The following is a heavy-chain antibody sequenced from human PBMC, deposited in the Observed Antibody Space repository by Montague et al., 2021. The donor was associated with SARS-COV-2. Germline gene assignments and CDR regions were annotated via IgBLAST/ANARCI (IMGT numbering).Heavy chain of an antibody. J-gene: IGHJ6*02. CDR2: INHSGST. V-gene: IGHV4-34*01. D-gene: IGHD3-10*01. Sequence: SETLSPTCAVYGGSFSGYYWSWIRQPPGKGLEWIGEINHSGSTNXNPSLKCRVTISVDTSKNQFSLKLSSVTAADTAVNYCARGRRILLWFGELLSGGDYYGMDVWGQGTTVTVSS. CDR3: ARGRRILLWFGELLSGGDYYGMDV. CDR1: GGSFSGYY.